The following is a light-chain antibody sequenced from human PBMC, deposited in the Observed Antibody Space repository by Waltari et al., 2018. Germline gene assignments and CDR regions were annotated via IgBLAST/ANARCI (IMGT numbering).Light chain of an antibody. CDR2: GGS. J-gene: IGKJ2*03. Sequence: DIVLTQTPLSLPITPGEPASIPCRSSQSLLHSNGNTYLQWYLQKPGQSPQLLIYGGSNRASGVPDRFSGSGSGTDFTLKISKVEAEDVGIYYCVQDIAFPYSFGQGTKVEIK. CDR3: VQDIAFPYS. CDR1: QSLLHSNGNTY. V-gene: IGKV2-40*01.